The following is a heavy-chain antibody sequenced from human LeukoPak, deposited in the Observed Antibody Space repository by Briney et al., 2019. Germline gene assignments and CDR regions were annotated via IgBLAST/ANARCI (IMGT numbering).Heavy chain of an antibody. V-gene: IGHV4-39*01. D-gene: IGHD2-2*01. CDR3: ARGGMSDIVVVPAAMGDWFDP. CDR2: IYYSGST. CDR1: GGSISSSSYY. J-gene: IGHJ5*02. Sequence: RPSETLSLTCTVSGGSISSSSYYWGWIRQPPEKGLEWIGSIYYSGSTYYNPSLKSRVTISVDTSKNQFSLKLSSVTAADTAVYYCARGGMSDIVVVPAAMGDWFDPWGQGTLVTVSS.